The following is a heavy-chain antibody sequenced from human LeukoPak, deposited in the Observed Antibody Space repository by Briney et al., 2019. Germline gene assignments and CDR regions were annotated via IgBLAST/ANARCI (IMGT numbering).Heavy chain of an antibody. CDR1: GYTFTDYY. V-gene: IGHV1-69-2*01. J-gene: IGHJ5*02. CDR3: ATSGDILTGYSLSS. CDR2: VDPEDGET. Sequence: ASVKVSCKVSGYTFTDYYMHWVQQAPGKGLEWMGLVDPEDGETIYAEKFQGRVTITADTSTDTAYMELSSLRPEDTAVYYCATSGDILTGYSLSSWGQGTLVTVSS. D-gene: IGHD3-9*01.